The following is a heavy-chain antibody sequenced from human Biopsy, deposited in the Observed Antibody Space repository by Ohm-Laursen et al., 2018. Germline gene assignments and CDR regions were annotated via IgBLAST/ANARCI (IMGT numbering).Heavy chain of an antibody. J-gene: IGHJ4*02. CDR1: GFTFCSSE. Sequence: GSLRLSCAASGFTFCSSEMNWVRQAPGKGLERLSYISGSGVTKMYADSVKGRFTVSRDNAKNSLYLEMNNLTVEDTAVYYCATDGAGSYNENWGQGTLVSVSS. D-gene: IGHD3-10*01. CDR2: ISGSGVTK. CDR3: ATDGAGSYNEN. V-gene: IGHV3-48*03.